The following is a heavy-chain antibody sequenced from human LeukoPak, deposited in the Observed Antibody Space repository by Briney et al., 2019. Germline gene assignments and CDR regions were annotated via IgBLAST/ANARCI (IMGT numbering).Heavy chain of an antibody. CDR1: GGSFSGYY. D-gene: IGHD5-18*01. V-gene: IGHV4-34*01. Sequence: PSETLSLTCAVYGGSFSGYYWSWIRQPPGKGLEWIGEINHSGSTNHNPSLKSRVTISVDTSKNQFSLKLSSVTAADTAVYYCARVSWIQLWSHFDYWGQGTLVTVSS. CDR2: INHSGST. CDR3: ARVSWIQLWSHFDY. J-gene: IGHJ4*02.